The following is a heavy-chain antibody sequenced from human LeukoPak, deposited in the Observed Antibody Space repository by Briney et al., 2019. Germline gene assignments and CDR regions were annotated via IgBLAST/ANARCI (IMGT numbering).Heavy chain of an antibody. CDR1: GYSFTSYW. CDR3: ARRGQYCSGGACYSIGNYYFDY. Sequence: GESLKISCKGSGYSFTSYWIGWVRQMPGKGLEWMGIIYPGDSDTRYSPSFQGQVTISVDKSITTAYLQWSSLKASDTAMYYCARRGQYCSGGACYSIGNYYFDYWGQGTLVTVSS. CDR2: IYPGDSDT. J-gene: IGHJ4*02. D-gene: IGHD2-15*01. V-gene: IGHV5-51*01.